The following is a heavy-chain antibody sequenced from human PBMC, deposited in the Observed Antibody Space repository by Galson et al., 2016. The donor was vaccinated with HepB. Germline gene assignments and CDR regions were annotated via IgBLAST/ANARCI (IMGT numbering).Heavy chain of an antibody. J-gene: IGHJ6*02. V-gene: IGHV3-48*02. CDR2: ISSSSSTI. D-gene: IGHD3-3*01. Sequence: SLRLSCAASGFTFSSYSMNWVRQAPGTGLEWVSYISSSSSTIYYADSVKGRFTVSRDNAKNSLYLQMNSLRDEDTAVYYCANFFGVVSGFPRYYYYGMYVWGQGTTVTVSS. CDR1: GFTFSSYS. CDR3: ANFFGVVSGFPRYYYYGMYV.